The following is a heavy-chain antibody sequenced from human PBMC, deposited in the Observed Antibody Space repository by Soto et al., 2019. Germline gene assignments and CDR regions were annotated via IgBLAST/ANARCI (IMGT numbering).Heavy chain of an antibody. CDR3: ARAHDVWGGRQQPFDP. D-gene: IGHD2-15*01. Sequence: AEPLSLTCAVHGGSLRGFYWTWIRQPPGKGLEWIGDINHVGITNYNPPLKSRVSIPADTSKSQFSLKLSSVTAADTAVYYCARAHDVWGGRQQPFDPWGQGTLVTVSS. CDR2: INHVGIT. J-gene: IGHJ5*02. CDR1: GGSLRGFY. V-gene: IGHV4-34*01.